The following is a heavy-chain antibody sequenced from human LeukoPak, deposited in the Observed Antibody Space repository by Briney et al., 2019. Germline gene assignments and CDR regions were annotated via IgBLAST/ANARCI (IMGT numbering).Heavy chain of an antibody. Sequence: GGSLRLSCAASGFTFSSYGMHWVRQAPGKGLEWVAVIWYDGSNKYYADSVKGRFIISRDNSKNTLYVQMNSLRVEDTAVYYCARQDDSGYVGLFDYWGQGTLVTVSS. CDR3: ARQDDSGYVGLFDY. CDR1: GFTFSSYG. J-gene: IGHJ4*02. D-gene: IGHD5-12*01. CDR2: IWYDGSNK. V-gene: IGHV3-33*01.